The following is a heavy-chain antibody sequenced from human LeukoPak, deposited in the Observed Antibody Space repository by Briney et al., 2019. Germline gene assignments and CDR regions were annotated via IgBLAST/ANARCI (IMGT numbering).Heavy chain of an antibody. Sequence: SETLSLTCTVSGGSISSGDYYWSWIRQPPGKGLEWIGYIYYSGSTNYNPSLKSRVTISVDTSKNQFSLKLSSVTAADTAVYYCARNKVGDTPEYNWFDPWGQGTLVTVSS. CDR2: IYYSGST. V-gene: IGHV4-61*08. J-gene: IGHJ5*02. D-gene: IGHD2-21*01. CDR3: ARNKVGDTPEYNWFDP. CDR1: GGSISSGDYY.